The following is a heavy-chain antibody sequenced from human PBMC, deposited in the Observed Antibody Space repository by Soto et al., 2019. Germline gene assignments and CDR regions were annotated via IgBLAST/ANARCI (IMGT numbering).Heavy chain of an antibody. Sequence: QVQLVQSGAEVKKSGSSVKVSCKASGGTFSSYVISWVRQAPGQGLEWMGGIIPTFGTGNYAQKFQGRVTITADESTSTAYMELNSLRSEATALYYCAINTGTVVAYYFDSWGQGTLVTVSS. CDR3: AINTGTVVAYYFDS. V-gene: IGHV1-69*01. J-gene: IGHJ4*02. D-gene: IGHD2-8*02. CDR2: IIPTFGTG. CDR1: GGTFSSYV.